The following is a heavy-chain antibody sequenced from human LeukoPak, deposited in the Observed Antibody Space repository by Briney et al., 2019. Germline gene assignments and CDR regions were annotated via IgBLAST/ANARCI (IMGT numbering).Heavy chain of an antibody. CDR3: AKDQRWESPHYLDS. Sequence: ETLSLTCTVSGGSISSGDYSWSWVRQVPGKGLEWVSGISASGGSTYYADSVRGRFTISRDNSKNTLYVQMNSLRDEDTAVYYCAKDQRWESPHYLDSWGQGTLVTVSS. D-gene: IGHD1-26*01. V-gene: IGHV3-23*01. CDR1: GGSISSGDYS. CDR2: ISASGGST. J-gene: IGHJ4*02.